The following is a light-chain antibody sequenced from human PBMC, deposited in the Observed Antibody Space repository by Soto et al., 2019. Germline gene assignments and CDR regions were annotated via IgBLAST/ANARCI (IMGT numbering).Light chain of an antibody. Sequence: DIKMTQSPSSLSASVGDRVTITCRASPSISSYLNWYQQKPGKDPKLLIYAASSLQSGGPSRFSGSGSGTDFTLTISSLQPEDFATYYCKQSYSTPIFTFGPGTKVDIK. CDR3: KQSYSTPIFT. CDR2: AAS. CDR1: PSISSY. V-gene: IGKV1-39*01. J-gene: IGKJ3*01.